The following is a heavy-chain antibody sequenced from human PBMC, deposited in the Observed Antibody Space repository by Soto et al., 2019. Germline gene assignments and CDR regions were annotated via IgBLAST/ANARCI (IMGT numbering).Heavy chain of an antibody. Sequence: SVKVSCKASGYTFTSYDINWVRQATGQGLEWMGWMNPNSGNTGYAQKFQGRVTMTRNTSISTAYMELSSLRSEDTAVYYCARASSGYYYYYYYYYGMDVWGQGTTVTVSS. V-gene: IGHV1-8*01. CDR1: GYTFTSYD. D-gene: IGHD3-22*01. CDR2: MNPNSGNT. CDR3: ARASSGYYYYYYYYYGMDV. J-gene: IGHJ6*02.